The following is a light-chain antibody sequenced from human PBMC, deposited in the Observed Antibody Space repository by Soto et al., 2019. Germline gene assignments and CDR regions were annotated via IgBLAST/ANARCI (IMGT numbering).Light chain of an antibody. CDR2: DIS. V-gene: IGKV1-5*01. Sequence: DIRINQSPSTLSSSVLERLTTTSRPSQIVSNVLAWFQQRPGEGPELLFYDISSLGSGVPSRFSGSGSATGTEFTLTISSLQPDDLATYYCQQFYSNPWTFGQGTKVDIK. CDR3: QQFYSNPWT. J-gene: IGKJ1*01. CDR1: QIVSNV.